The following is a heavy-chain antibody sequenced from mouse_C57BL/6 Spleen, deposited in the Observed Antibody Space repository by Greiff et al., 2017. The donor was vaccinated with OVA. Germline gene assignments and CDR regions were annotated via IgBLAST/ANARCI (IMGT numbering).Heavy chain of an antibody. V-gene: IGHV5-6*01. CDR2: ISSGGSYT. D-gene: IGHD1-1*01. CDR3: ASITTVVASWDAMDY. Sequence: EVQLQESGGDLVKPGGSLKLSCAASGFTFSSYGMSWVRQTPDKRLEWVATISSGGSYTYYPDSVKGRFTISRDNAKNTLYLQMSRLKSEDTAMYYCASITTVVASWDAMDYWGQGTSVTVSS. J-gene: IGHJ4*01. CDR1: GFTFSSYG.